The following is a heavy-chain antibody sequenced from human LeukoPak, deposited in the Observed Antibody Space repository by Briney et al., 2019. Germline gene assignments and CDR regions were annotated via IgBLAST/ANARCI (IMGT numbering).Heavy chain of an antibody. Sequence: GRSLRLSCAASGFTFSSYWMNWVRQAPGKGLVWVSRIASDGSSTTYADSVRGRFSISRDNAKNTLYLQMNSLRVEDTAVYYCARGRPHGNDYWGQGTLVTVSS. CDR3: ARGRPHGNDY. D-gene: IGHD4-23*01. J-gene: IGHJ4*02. V-gene: IGHV3-74*01. CDR2: IASDGSST. CDR1: GFTFSSYW.